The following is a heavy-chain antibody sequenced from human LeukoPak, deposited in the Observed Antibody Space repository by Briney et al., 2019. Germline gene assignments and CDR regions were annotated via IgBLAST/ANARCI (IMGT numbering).Heavy chain of an antibody. D-gene: IGHD5-18*01. Sequence: GGTLRLSCAASGFTFTSYGMSWVRQAPGKGLEWVTSVSGTGGTTYYADSVKGRFTISRDNSQNTLFLQMNSLRAEDTALYYCAKNSGYSYGRNDYWGQGTLVTVSS. V-gene: IGHV3-23*01. J-gene: IGHJ4*02. CDR1: GFTFTSYG. CDR2: VSGTGGTT. CDR3: AKNSGYSYGRNDY.